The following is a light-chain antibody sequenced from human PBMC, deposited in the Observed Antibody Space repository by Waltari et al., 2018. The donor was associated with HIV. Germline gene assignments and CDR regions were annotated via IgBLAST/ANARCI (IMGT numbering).Light chain of an antibody. J-gene: IGLJ2*01. CDR3: SSYAGSSNVV. V-gene: IGLV2-8*01. CDR2: EVS. Sequence: QSALTQPPSASGSPGQSVTIPCTGPSSDAGGYNFLSWYQQHPGKAPKLMIYEVSKRPSGVPDRFSGSKSGNTASLTVSGLQAEDEADYYCSSYAGSSNVVFGGGTKLTVL. CDR1: SSDAGGYNF.